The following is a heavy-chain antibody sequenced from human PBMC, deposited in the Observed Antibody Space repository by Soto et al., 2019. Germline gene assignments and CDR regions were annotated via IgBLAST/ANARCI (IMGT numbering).Heavy chain of an antibody. Sequence: PSETLSLTCTVSGGSISSNYWSWIRQPPGKGLEWIGYIYYSGSTNYNPSLKSRVTISVDTSKNQFSLKLRSVTAADTAVYYCARRLWRGSGRGYFDYWGQGTLVTVSS. CDR3: ARRLWRGSGRGYFDY. CDR2: IYYSGST. J-gene: IGHJ4*02. V-gene: IGHV4-59*08. D-gene: IGHD3-10*01. CDR1: GGSISSNY.